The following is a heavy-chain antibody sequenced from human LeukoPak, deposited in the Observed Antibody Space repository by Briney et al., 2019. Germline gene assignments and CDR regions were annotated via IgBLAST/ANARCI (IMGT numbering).Heavy chain of an antibody. V-gene: IGHV3-48*03. CDR2: ISSSGSTT. Sequence: GGSLRLSCAASGFTFSSYEMNWVRQAPGKGLEWVSYISSSGSTTYNADSVKGRFTISRDNAKNSLYLQMNSLRAEDTAVYYCARERDSYNADFDYWGQGTLVTVSS. D-gene: IGHD5-24*01. J-gene: IGHJ4*02. CDR3: ARERDSYNADFDY. CDR1: GFTFSSYE.